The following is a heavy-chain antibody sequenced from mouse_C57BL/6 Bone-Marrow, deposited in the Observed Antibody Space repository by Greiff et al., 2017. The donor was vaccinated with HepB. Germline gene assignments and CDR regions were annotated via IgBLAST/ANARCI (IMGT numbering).Heavy chain of an antibody. D-gene: IGHD5-1*01. CDR1: GYTFTSYW. V-gene: IGHV1-50*01. CDR3: ARGKPTY. J-gene: IGHJ2*01. Sequence: LQQPGAELVKPGASVKLSCKASGYTFTSYWMQWVKQRPGQGLEWIGEIDPSDSYTNYNQKFKGKATLTVDTSSSTAYMQLSSLTSEDSAVYYCARGKPTYWGQGTTLTVSS. CDR2: IDPSDSYT.